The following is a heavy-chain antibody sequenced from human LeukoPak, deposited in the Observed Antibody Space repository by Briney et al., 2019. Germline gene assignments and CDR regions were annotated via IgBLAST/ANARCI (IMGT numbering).Heavy chain of an antibody. V-gene: IGHV4-4*02. D-gene: IGHD3-22*01. J-gene: IGHJ4*02. CDR3: ARGYGDYYDSSGFDY. Sequence: SGTLSLTCAVSGVSISSSNWWSWVRQPPGKGLEWIGEIYHSGGTNYNPSLKSRVTISVDKSKNQFSLKLSSVTAADTAVYYCARGYGDYYDSSGFDYWGQGTLVTVSS. CDR2: IYHSGGT. CDR1: GVSISSSNW.